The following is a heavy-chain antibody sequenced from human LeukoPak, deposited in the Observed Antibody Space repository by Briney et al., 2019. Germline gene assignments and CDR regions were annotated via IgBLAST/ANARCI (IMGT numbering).Heavy chain of an antibody. CDR3: AKEANLAGYFDY. J-gene: IGHJ4*02. Sequence: GGSLRLSCAASGFTFSSYAMRWARQAPGKGLEWISSISGSGGSTNSADSVKGRFTISRDNSKNTLYLQMNSLRAEDTAVYYCAKEANLAGYFDYWGQGTLVTVSS. D-gene: IGHD3-10*01. CDR1: GFTFSSYA. CDR2: ISGSGGST. V-gene: IGHV3-23*01.